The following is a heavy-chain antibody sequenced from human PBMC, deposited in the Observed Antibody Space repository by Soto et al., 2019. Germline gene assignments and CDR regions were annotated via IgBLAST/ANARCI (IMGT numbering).Heavy chain of an antibody. CDR1: GASIRNYY. CDR3: ARETGTTSVFEF. D-gene: IGHD1-1*01. V-gene: IGHV4-59*01. Sequence: QVQLQESGPGLVKPSETLSLTCTVSGASIRNYYWSWIRQSPGKGLEWIGYIYYSGTTNYNPSLKSRVTISVDTSKTQFSLNLSSVSAADTAVYYCARETGTTSVFEFWGQGTPVTVSS. CDR2: IYYSGTT. J-gene: IGHJ4*02.